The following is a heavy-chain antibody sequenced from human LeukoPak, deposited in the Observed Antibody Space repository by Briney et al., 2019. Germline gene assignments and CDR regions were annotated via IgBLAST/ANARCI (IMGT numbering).Heavy chain of an antibody. Sequence: ASVKVSCKASGFPFSNSAVQWVRQARGQRLEWIGWIVVGSGDTNFAQKFQERVTITRDKSASTAYMELTGLRSEDTAVYYCAADSRQLQPHDAFDIWGQGTVVTVSS. V-gene: IGHV1-58*01. CDR1: GFPFSNSA. D-gene: IGHD1-1*01. CDR2: IVVGSGDT. J-gene: IGHJ3*02. CDR3: AADSRQLQPHDAFDI.